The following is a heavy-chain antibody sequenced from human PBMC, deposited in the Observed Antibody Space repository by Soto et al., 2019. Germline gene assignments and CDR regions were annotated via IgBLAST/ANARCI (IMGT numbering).Heavy chain of an antibody. V-gene: IGHV5-51*01. CDR2: IYPGDSDT. CDR3: ARRRMTASSTRFDP. D-gene: IGHD2-21*02. J-gene: IGHJ5*02. CDR1: GYSFTTYS. Sequence: PGESLKISCKASGYSFTTYSIGWVRQMPGKGLEWMGIIYPGDSDTRYSPSFQGQVTISADKSISTAYLQWSSLKASDSAMYYCARRRMTASSTRFDPWGQGTLVTLSS.